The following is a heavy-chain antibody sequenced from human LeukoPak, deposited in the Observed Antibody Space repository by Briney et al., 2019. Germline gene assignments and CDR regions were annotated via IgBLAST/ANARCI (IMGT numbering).Heavy chain of an antibody. CDR2: ISGSGGST. J-gene: IGHJ4*02. CDR1: GFTFSSYA. V-gene: IGHV3-23*01. Sequence: GGSLRLSCAASGFTFSSYAMSWVRKAPGKGLEWVSAISGSGGSTYYADSVKGRFTISRDNSKNTLYLQMNSLRAEDTAVYYCAKDPNPTEYYFDYWGQGTLVTVSS. CDR3: AKDPNPTEYYFDY. D-gene: IGHD1-14*01.